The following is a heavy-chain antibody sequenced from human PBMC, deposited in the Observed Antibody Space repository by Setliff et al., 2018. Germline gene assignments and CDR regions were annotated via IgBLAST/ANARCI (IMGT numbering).Heavy chain of an antibody. CDR3: AKPQVELRWGFES. Sequence: GSLRLSCVASGFTFADYGLNWVRQAPGKGLEWVSTIYSGDRNTFYTDSVKGRFTIFRDGSKNTLFLHMTSLRAEDTAVYYCAKPQVELRWGFESWGQGTPVTVSS. J-gene: IGHJ4*02. D-gene: IGHD1-7*01. CDR2: IYSGDRNT. V-gene: IGHV3-23*03. CDR1: GFTFADYG.